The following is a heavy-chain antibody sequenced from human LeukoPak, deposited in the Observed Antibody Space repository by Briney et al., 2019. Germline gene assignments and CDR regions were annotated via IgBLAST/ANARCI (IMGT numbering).Heavy chain of an antibody. CDR3: ARDLPHGMVRGENRVDY. D-gene: IGHD3-10*01. CDR2: IIPILGIA. Sequence: GASVKVSCKASGYTFTSYGISWVRQAPGQGLEWMGRIIPILGIANYAQKFQGRVTITADKSTSTAYMELSSLRSEDTAVYYCARDLPHGMVRGENRVDYWGQGTLVTVSS. CDR1: GYTFTSYG. J-gene: IGHJ4*02. V-gene: IGHV1-69*04.